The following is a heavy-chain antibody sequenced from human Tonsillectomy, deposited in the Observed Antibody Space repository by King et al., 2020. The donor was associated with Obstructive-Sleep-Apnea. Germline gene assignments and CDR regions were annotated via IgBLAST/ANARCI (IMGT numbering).Heavy chain of an antibody. J-gene: IGHJ4*02. Sequence: HVQLVESGGGVVHPGKSLRLSCAASGFTFRSYGMHWVRQAPGKGLDWWAVISYDGSNKYYADSVKGRFTISRDNSKNTLDLQMNSLRAEDTAVYYCAKGPYGSPDYWGQGTLVTVSS. V-gene: IGHV3-30*18. D-gene: IGHD4-17*01. CDR2: ISYDGSNK. CDR1: GFTFRSYG. CDR3: AKGPYGSPDY.